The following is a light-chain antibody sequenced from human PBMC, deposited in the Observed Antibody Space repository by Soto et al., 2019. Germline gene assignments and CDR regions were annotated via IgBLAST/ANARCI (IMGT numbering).Light chain of an antibody. V-gene: IGKV3-15*01. Sequence: EIVMTQSPATLSVSPGERATLSCRASQSVSSNLAWYQQKHGQAPRLLIYGASSRATGIPARFSGSGSGTEFTLTISSLQSEDFAVYYCQQYNNWPPRVTFGPGTKVDIK. J-gene: IGKJ3*01. CDR3: QQYNNWPPRVT. CDR2: GAS. CDR1: QSVSSN.